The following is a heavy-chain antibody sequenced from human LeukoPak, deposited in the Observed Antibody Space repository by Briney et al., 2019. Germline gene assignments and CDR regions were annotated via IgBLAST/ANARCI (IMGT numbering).Heavy chain of an antibody. CDR1: SGSFSGYY. D-gene: IGHD2/OR15-2a*01. J-gene: IGHJ4*02. V-gene: IGHV4-34*01. CDR3: ARGILVTVYAAFDY. CDR2: IIHTGRT. Sequence: SETLSLTCGVYSGSFSGYYWTWIRQSPGMGLEWIGEIIHTGRTNYNPSLTSRVSISVDTSKNQFSLELSSVTAADTAVYYCARGILVTVYAAFDYWGQGTLVTVSS.